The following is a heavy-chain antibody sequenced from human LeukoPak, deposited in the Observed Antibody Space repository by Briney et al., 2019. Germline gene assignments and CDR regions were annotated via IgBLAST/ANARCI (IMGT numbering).Heavy chain of an antibody. V-gene: IGHV3-21*01. CDR2: ISGTSNYV. Sequence: GGSLRLSCAASGFTFTTYSMTWVRQAPGKGLEWVSSISGTSNYVYYADSVKGRFTISRDNAKNSLYLQMDSLRVEDTAVYYCARPDYDFWTGSLGGHYMDVWGKGTTVTVSS. CDR1: GFTFTTYS. CDR3: ARPDYDFWTGSLGGHYMDV. J-gene: IGHJ6*03. D-gene: IGHD3-3*01.